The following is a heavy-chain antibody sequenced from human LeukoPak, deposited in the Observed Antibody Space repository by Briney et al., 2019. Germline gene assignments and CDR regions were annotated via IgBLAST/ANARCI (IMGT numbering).Heavy chain of an antibody. D-gene: IGHD6-25*01. V-gene: IGHV3-53*04. Sequence: GGSLRLSCAASGFTVSSNYTSWVRQAPGKGLEWVSVIYSGGSTYYADSVKGRFTISRHNSKNTLYLQMNSLRAEDTAVYYCARLAAGWFDPWGQGTLVTVSS. CDR1: GFTVSSNY. CDR3: ARLAAGWFDP. CDR2: IYSGGST. J-gene: IGHJ5*02.